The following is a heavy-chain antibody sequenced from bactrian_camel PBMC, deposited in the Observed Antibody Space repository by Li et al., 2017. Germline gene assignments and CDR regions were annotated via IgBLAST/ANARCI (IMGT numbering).Heavy chain of an antibody. V-gene: IGHV3S31*01. D-gene: IGHD2*01. Sequence: DVLLVESGGGSVQAEGSLRLSCKVSGVTYRRYCMGWFRQFPGKEREGVARITTVGGSTYYADSVKGRFIISQDNAKNTVFLQLNSLKPEDTAMYYCAAGDGGRPCLNIQASGFAFWGQGTQVTVS. J-gene: IGHJ6*01. CDR3: AAGDGGRPCLNIQASGFAF. CDR1: GVTYRRYC. CDR2: ITTVGGST.